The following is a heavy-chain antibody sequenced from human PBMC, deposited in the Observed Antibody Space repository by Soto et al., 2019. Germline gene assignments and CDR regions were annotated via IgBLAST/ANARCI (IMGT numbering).Heavy chain of an antibody. CDR1: GGSFSGYY. D-gene: IGHD3-10*01. CDR3: ARGRSYYGSGSYYNMGYYYYYMDV. J-gene: IGHJ6*03. Sequence: PSETLSLTCAVYGGSFSGYYWSWIRQPPGKGLEWIGEISHSGSTNYNPSLKSRVTISVDTSKNQFSLKLSSVTAADTAVYYCARGRSYYGSGSYYNMGYYYYYMDVWGKGTTVTVSS. CDR2: ISHSGST. V-gene: IGHV4-34*01.